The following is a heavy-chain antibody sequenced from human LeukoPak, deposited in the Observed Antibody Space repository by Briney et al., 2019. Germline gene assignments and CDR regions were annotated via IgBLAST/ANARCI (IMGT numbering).Heavy chain of an antibody. V-gene: IGHV3-21*01. J-gene: IGHJ5*02. Sequence: KPGGSLRLSCAASGFTFSSYSMNWVRQAPGKGLEWVSSISSSSSYIYYADSVKGRFTISRDNAKNSLYLQMSSLRAEDTAVYYCSRGRGYCSSTSCLNWFDPWGQGTLVTVSS. CDR1: GFTFSSYS. CDR3: SRGRGYCSSTSCLNWFDP. D-gene: IGHD2-2*01. CDR2: ISSSSSYI.